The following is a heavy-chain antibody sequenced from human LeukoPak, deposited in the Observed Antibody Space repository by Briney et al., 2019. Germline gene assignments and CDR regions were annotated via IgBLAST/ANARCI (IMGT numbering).Heavy chain of an antibody. D-gene: IGHD3-9*01. V-gene: IGHV4-59*01. CDR1: GGSISSYY. CDR2: IYYSGST. Sequence: SETLSLTCTVSGGSISSYYWSWIRQPPGKGLEWIGYIYYSGSTNYNPSLKSRVTISVDTSKNQFSLKLSSVTAADTAVYYCARAEGYFDWLGPYYYYYMDVWGKGTTVTISS. CDR3: ARAEGYFDWLGPYYYYYMDV. J-gene: IGHJ6*03.